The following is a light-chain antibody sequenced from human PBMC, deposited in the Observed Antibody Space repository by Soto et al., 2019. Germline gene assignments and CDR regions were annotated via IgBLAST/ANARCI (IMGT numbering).Light chain of an antibody. V-gene: IGKV3-11*01. CDR1: QSVSSY. Sequence: EIVLTQSPATLSLSPGERATLSCRASQSVSSYLVWYQQKPGQAPRLLIYDASNRATGITARFSGSGSGTDFTLTISSLEPEDFAVYYCQQRGNRPPWTFGQGTKVAIK. J-gene: IGKJ1*01. CDR3: QQRGNRPPWT. CDR2: DAS.